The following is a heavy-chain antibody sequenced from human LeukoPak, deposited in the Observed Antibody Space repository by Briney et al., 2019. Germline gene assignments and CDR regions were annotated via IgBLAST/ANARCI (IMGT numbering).Heavy chain of an antibody. D-gene: IGHD3-10*01. CDR1: GFTFSSYS. CDR2: ISSSSSYI. V-gene: IGHV3-21*01. CDR3: ARGYYYGSGSYYYFDY. J-gene: IGHJ4*02. Sequence: GGSLRLSCAASGFTFSSYSMNWVRQAPGKGLESVSSISSSSSYIYYADSVKGRFTISRDNAKNSLYLQMNSLRAEDTAVYYCARGYYYGSGSYYYFDYWGQGTLVTVSS.